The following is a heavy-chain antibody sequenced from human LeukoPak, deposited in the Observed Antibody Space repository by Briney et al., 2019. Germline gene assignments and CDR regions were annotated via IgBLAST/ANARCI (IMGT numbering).Heavy chain of an antibody. V-gene: IGHV4-34*01. Sequence: SETLSLTCAVYGGSFSGYYWSWIRQPPGKGLEWIGEINHSGSTNYNPSLKSRVTISVDTSKNQFSLKLSSVTAADTAVYYCARGTRIVVVPAANWYNWFDPWGQGTLVTVSS. J-gene: IGHJ5*02. CDR3: ARGTRIVVVPAANWYNWFDP. CDR2: INHSGST. CDR1: GGSFSGYY. D-gene: IGHD2-2*01.